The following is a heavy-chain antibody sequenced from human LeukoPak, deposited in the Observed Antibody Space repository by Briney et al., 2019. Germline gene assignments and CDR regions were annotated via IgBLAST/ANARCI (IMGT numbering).Heavy chain of an antibody. CDR2: INHSGST. Sequence: PSETLSLTCAVYGGSLRGYYWSWLRQPPGKGLEWVGEINHSGSTNYNPSLKSRVTISVDTSKNQFSLKLSSVTAADTAVYYCASHFLFYDFWSGYYLGVFDYWGQGTLVTVSS. CDR1: GGSLRGYY. V-gene: IGHV4-34*01. D-gene: IGHD3-3*01. J-gene: IGHJ4*02. CDR3: ASHFLFYDFWSGYYLGVFDY.